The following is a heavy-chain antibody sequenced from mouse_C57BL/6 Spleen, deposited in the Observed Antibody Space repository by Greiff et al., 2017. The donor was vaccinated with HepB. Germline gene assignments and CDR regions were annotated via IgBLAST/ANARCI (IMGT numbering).Heavy chain of an antibody. J-gene: IGHJ1*03. D-gene: IGHD1-1*01. CDR3: ARDIIYYGSSYWYFDV. CDR1: GFTFSDYY. V-gene: IGHV5-16*01. Sequence: EVMLVESEGGLVQPGSSMKLSCTASGFTFSDYYMAWVRQVPEKGLEWVANINYDGSSTYYLDSLKSRFIISRDNAKNILYLQMSSLKSEDTATYYCARDIIYYGSSYWYFDVWGTGTTVTVSS. CDR2: INYDGSST.